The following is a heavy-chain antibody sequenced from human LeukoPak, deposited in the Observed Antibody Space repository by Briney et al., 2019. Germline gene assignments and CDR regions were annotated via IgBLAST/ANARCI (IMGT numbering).Heavy chain of an antibody. J-gene: IGHJ5*02. V-gene: IGHV1-69*06. CDR1: GGTFSSYA. CDR3: ARDRYSSGWYNWFDP. CDR2: IIPIFGTA. D-gene: IGHD6-19*01. Sequence: SVKVSCKAFGGTFSSYAISWVRQAPGQGLEWMGGIIPIFGTANYAQKFQGRVTITADKSTSTAYMELSSLRSEDTAVYYCARDRYSSGWYNWFDPWGQGTLVTVSS.